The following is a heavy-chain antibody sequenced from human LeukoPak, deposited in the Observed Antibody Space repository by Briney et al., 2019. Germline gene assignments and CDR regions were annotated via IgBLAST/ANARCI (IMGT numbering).Heavy chain of an antibody. CDR3: AKDLRVGANDYYGMDV. CDR1: GFTFSSYG. Sequence: GGSLRPSCAASGFTFSSYGMHWVRQAPGKGLEWVAVISYDGSNKYYADSVKGRFTISRDNSKNTLYLQMNSLRAEDTAVYYCAKDLRVGANDYYGMDVWGQGTTVTVSS. CDR2: ISYDGSNK. D-gene: IGHD1-26*01. V-gene: IGHV3-30*18. J-gene: IGHJ6*02.